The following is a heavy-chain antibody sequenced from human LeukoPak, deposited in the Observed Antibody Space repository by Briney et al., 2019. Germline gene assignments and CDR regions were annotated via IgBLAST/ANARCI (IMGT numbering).Heavy chain of an antibody. Sequence: SETLSLTCTVSGGSIRSSTDYWGWIRQPPGKELEWFGSNSGSTYYNPSLKSRVTISVDTSKNQFSVKLSSVTAADTAVYYCARSIRGYSSGWYYFDYWGQGTLITVSS. CDR2: NSGST. J-gene: IGHJ4*02. CDR1: GGSIRSSTDY. CDR3: ARSIRGYSSGWYYFDY. D-gene: IGHD6-19*01. V-gene: IGHV4-39*07.